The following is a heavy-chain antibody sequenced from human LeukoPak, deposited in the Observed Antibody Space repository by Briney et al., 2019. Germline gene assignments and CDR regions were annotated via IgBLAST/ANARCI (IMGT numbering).Heavy chain of an antibody. Sequence: GGSLRLSCAASGYTFSRYWMHWVRQGPGKGLVWVSRINEDGSSTSYAESVRGRFTISRDNAKNTLYLQMNSLRAEDAAVYYCATDTFGARDSWGQGTLVTVSS. J-gene: IGHJ4*02. CDR2: INEDGSST. CDR1: GYTFSRYW. D-gene: IGHD3-10*01. V-gene: IGHV3-74*01. CDR3: ATDTFGARDS.